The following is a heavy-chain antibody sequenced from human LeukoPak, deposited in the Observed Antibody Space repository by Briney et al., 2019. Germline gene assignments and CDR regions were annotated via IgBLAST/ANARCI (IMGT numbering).Heavy chain of an antibody. Sequence: TGGSLRLSCAASGLTFSNAWMSWVRQAPGKGLEWVGRIKSKTDGGTTDYAAPVKGRFTISRDDSKNTLYLQMNSLRAEDTALYYCAKDLRDDPYSSSWYGPDSWGQGTLVTVSS. CDR1: GLTFSNAW. V-gene: IGHV3-15*01. D-gene: IGHD6-13*01. CDR2: IKSKTDGGTT. CDR3: AKDLRDDPYSSSWYGPDS. J-gene: IGHJ4*02.